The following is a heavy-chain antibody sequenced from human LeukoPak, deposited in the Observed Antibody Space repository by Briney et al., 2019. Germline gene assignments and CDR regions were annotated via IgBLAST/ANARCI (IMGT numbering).Heavy chain of an antibody. V-gene: IGHV3-23*01. Sequence: GGPLRLSCAASGFTFSSYSMSWVRQAPGKGLEWVSAISGSGGSTYYADSVEGRFTISRDNSKNTLYLQMNSLRAEDTAVYYCAKGANYVDTAMEDAFDIWGQGTMVTVSS. CDR2: ISGSGGST. CDR3: AKGANYVDTAMEDAFDI. D-gene: IGHD5-18*01. CDR1: GFTFSSYS. J-gene: IGHJ3*02.